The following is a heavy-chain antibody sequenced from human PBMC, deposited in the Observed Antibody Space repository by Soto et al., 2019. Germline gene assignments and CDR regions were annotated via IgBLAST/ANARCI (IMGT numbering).Heavy chain of an antibody. CDR3: ARDGHVRGLLSQEPERYGMDGWGQGTTGMDV. V-gene: IGHV3-48*03. Sequence: PGGSLRLSCAASGFTFSSYEMNWVRQAPGKGLEWVSYISSSGSTIYYADSVKGRFTISRDNAKNSLYLQMNSLRAEDTAVYYWARDGHVRGLLSQEPERYGMDGWGQGTTGMDVWGQGTTVTVSS. J-gene: IGHJ6*02. CDR2: ISSSGSTI. CDR1: GFTFSSYE. D-gene: IGHD3-10*01.